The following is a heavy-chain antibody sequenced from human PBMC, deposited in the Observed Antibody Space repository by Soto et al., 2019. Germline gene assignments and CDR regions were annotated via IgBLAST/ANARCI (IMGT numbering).Heavy chain of an antibody. J-gene: IGHJ5*02. CDR1: GFTFSSYS. Sequence: EVQLVESGGGLVQPGGSLRLSCAASGFTFSSYSMNWVRQAPGKGLEWVSYISSSSSTIYYADSVKGRFTISRDNAKNSLDLQMNSLRAEDTAVYYCARDRYCSGGSCTGPWGQGTLVTVSS. V-gene: IGHV3-48*01. CDR2: ISSSSSTI. CDR3: ARDRYCSGGSCTGP. D-gene: IGHD2-15*01.